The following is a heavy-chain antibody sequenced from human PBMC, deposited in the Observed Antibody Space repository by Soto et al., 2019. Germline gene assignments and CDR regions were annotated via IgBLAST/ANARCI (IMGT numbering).Heavy chain of an antibody. CDR1: GFTFGDYA. CDR3: ARDSPSDRITRGGGY. Sequence: EVQLVESGGGLVQSGRSLRLSCAASGFTFGDYAMHWVRLPPGKGLEWVSGISWNSNTVSYADSVKGRFTISRDDAKNSLFLQMNSLSPEDTAFYFCARDSPSDRITRGGGYWGQGTLVTVSS. J-gene: IGHJ4*02. V-gene: IGHV3-9*01. CDR2: ISWNSNTV. D-gene: IGHD3-16*01.